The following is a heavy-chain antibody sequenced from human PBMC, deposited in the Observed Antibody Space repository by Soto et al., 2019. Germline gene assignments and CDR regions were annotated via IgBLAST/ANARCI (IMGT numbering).Heavy chain of an antibody. Sequence: ASVKVSCKASGYTFTGYYMHWVRQAPGQGLEWMGWINPNSGGTNYAQKFQGRVTMTRDTSISTAYMELSRLRSDDTAVYYCASIRSKARPEHFIGYYYGMDVWGQGTTVTVSS. CDR1: GYTFTGYY. CDR3: ASIRSKARPEHFIGYYYGMDV. J-gene: IGHJ6*02. CDR2: INPNSGGT. V-gene: IGHV1-2*02. D-gene: IGHD6-6*01.